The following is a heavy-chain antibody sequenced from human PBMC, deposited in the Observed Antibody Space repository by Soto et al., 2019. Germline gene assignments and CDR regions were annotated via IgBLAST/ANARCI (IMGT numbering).Heavy chain of an antibody. V-gene: IGHV1-24*01. CDR3: AIRPREWLLLGWFDP. D-gene: IGHD3-3*01. J-gene: IGHJ5*02. CDR2: FDPEDGET. Sequence: ASVKVSCKVSGYTLTELSMHWVRQAPGKGLEWMGGFDPEDGETIYAQKFQGRVTMTEDTSTDTAYMELSSLRSEDTAVYYCAIRPREWLLLGWFDPWGQGTXVTVSS. CDR1: GYTLTELS.